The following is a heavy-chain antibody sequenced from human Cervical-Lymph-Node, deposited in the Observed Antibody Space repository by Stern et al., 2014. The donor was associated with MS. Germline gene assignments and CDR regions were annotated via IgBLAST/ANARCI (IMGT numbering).Heavy chain of an antibody. Sequence: VQLVESGGGVVQPGRSLRLSCAASGFTFSSYGMHWVRQAPGKGLEWGAVIWYDGSNKYYADPVKGRFTISRDNSKNTLYLQMNSLRAEDTAVYYCARDWIGYCSSTSCSKGYYYYYGMDVWGQGTTVTVSS. CDR1: GFTFSSYG. J-gene: IGHJ6*02. D-gene: IGHD2-2*01. CDR3: ARDWIGYCSSTSCSKGYYYYYGMDV. V-gene: IGHV3-33*01. CDR2: IWYDGSNK.